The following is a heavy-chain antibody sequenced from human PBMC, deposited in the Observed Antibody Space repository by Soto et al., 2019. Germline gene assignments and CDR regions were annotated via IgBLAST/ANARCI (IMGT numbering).Heavy chain of an antibody. CDR2: IYWDDDK. CDR3: AHRRDSSVYFDH. Sequence: QITLKESGPTLVKPTQTLTLTCTFSGFSLTTSGVGVGWIRQPPGKALEWLALIYWDDDKRYSPSLKSRLTITKDTSKNQVVLTMTNMDAVDTATSYCAHRRDSSVYFDHWGQGTRVTVSS. D-gene: IGHD3-22*01. CDR1: GFSLTTSGVG. V-gene: IGHV2-5*02. J-gene: IGHJ4*02.